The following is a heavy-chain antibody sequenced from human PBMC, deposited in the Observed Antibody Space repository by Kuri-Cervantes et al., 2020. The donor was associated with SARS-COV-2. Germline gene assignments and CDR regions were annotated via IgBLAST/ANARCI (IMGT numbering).Heavy chain of an antibody. J-gene: IGHJ4*02. CDR2: IRYDGSNK. D-gene: IGHD5-18*01. V-gene: IGHV3-30*02. Sequence: GESLKISCAASGFRFSSYGMHWVRQAPGKGLEWVAFIRYDGSNKYYADSVKGRFTISRDNSKNTLYLQMNSLRAEDTAVYYCAKDQGDSYGISYFDYWGQGTLVTVSS. CDR3: AKDQGDSYGISYFDY. CDR1: GFRFSSYG.